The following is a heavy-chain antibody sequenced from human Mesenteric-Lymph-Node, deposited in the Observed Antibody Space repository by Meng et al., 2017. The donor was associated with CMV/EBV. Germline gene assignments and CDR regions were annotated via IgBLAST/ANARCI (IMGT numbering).Heavy chain of an antibody. V-gene: IGHV1-46*01. CDR3: ARGKDYDLPLDY. J-gene: IGHJ4*02. Sequence: SCKASGYSFINYYIHWVRQAPGQGLEWMGIINPNSGAITSAQKFQGRVTITRDTSTSTVYMELSSLKSEDTSVYYCARGKDYDLPLDYWGQGTLVTVSS. CDR2: INPNSGAI. D-gene: IGHD3-16*01. CDR1: GYSFINYY.